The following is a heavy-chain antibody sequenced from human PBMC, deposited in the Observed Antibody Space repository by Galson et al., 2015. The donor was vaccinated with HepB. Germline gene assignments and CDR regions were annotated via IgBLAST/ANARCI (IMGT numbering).Heavy chain of an antibody. J-gene: IGHJ6*02. Sequence: SLRLSCAASGFTFSSYSMNWVRQAPGKGLEWVSSISSSSSYIYYADSVKGRFTISRDNAKNSLYLQMNSLRAEDTAVYYCARDLISGYSYGLHGMDVWGQGTTVTVSS. CDR1: GFTFSSYS. V-gene: IGHV3-21*01. CDR2: ISSSSSYI. CDR3: ARDLISGYSYGLHGMDV. D-gene: IGHD5-18*01.